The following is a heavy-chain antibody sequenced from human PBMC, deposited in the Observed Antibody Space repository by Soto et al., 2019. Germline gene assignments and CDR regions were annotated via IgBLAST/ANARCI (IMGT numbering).Heavy chain of an antibody. J-gene: IGHJ6*02. V-gene: IGHV1-69*13. D-gene: IGHD3-22*01. CDR2: IIPFFKAT. CDR1: GGTFSSQA. Sequence: SVKVSCKASGGTFSSQALNWVRQAPGQGLEWMGGIIPFFKATNYAQKFQGRVTITADESTSTAYMDLTSLRSEDTAVYYCAREVPLNYYDSTYYYYSMDVWGQGXTVTVSS. CDR3: AREVPLNYYDSTYYYYSMDV.